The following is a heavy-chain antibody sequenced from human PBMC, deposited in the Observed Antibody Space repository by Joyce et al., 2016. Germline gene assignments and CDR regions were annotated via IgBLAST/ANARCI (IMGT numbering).Heavy chain of an antibody. CDR3: ARVPTYYYASGSHPFDY. V-gene: IGHV1-69*01. D-gene: IGHD3-10*01. CDR1: GGTFSSSP. J-gene: IGHJ4*02. Sequence: QVQLVQSGAEVKKPGSSVKDSCKASGGTFSSSPINWVRQAPGQGLEWVGEIITIFETTNYAQNFQGRLTITADESTSTAYMELSSLRSDDTAVYFCARVPTYYYASGSHPFDYWGQGTLVTVSS. CDR2: IITIFETT.